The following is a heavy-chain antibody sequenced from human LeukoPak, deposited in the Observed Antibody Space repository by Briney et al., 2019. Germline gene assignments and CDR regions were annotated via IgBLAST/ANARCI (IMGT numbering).Heavy chain of an antibody. CDR1: GFTFSSYA. CDR2: ISWNSGSI. Sequence: GGSLRLSCAASGFTFSSYAMNWVRQAPGKGLEWVSGISWNSGSIGYADSVKGRFTISRDNAKNSLYLQMNSLRAEDTAVYYCARAGGTIFGVVIQYYMDVWGKGTTVTVSS. D-gene: IGHD3-3*01. CDR3: ARAGGTIFGVVIQYYMDV. V-gene: IGHV3-20*04. J-gene: IGHJ6*03.